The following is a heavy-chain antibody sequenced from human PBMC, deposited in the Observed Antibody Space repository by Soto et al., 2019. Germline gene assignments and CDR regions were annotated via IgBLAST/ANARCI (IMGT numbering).Heavy chain of an antibody. CDR1: GFTFSDYY. CDR2: ISSSGSTI. V-gene: IGHV3-11*01. Sequence: PGGSLRLSCAASGFTFSDYYMSWIRQAPGKGLEWVSYISSSGSTIYYADSVKGRFTISRDNAKNSLYLQMNSLRAEDTAVYYCARDDEQWLPPNFDYWGQGTLVTVSS. CDR3: ARDDEQWLPPNFDY. D-gene: IGHD6-19*01. J-gene: IGHJ4*02.